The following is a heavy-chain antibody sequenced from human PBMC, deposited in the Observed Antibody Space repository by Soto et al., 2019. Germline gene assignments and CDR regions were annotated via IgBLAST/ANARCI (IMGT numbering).Heavy chain of an antibody. J-gene: IGHJ6*03. CDR3: AKDQGYYYCMDV. Sequence: EVQLLESGGGLVQPGGSLRLSCAASGFTFSSYAMRWVRQAPGKGLEWVSAISGSGGSTYYADSVKGRFTISRDNSKNTLYLQMNSLRAEDTAVYYCAKDQGYYYCMDVWGKGTTVTVSS. CDR1: GFTFSSYA. V-gene: IGHV3-23*01. CDR2: ISGSGGST.